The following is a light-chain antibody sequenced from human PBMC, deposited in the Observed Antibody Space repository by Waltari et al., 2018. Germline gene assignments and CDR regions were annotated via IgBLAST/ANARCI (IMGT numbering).Light chain of an antibody. CDR1: SSDVGGYNY. V-gene: IGLV2-11*01. Sequence: QSALTQPRSVSGSPGQSVTLSCTGTSSDVGGYNYVSWYQHHPGKAPKLIIHDVTKRPSGVPDRFSASKSDNTASLTISGLQAEDEADYYCCSYAGSITFWVFGGGTKLTVL. CDR2: DVT. J-gene: IGLJ3*02. CDR3: CSYAGSITFWV.